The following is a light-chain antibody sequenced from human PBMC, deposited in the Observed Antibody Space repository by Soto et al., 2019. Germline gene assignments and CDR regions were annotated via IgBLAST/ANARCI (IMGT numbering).Light chain of an antibody. J-gene: IGKJ4*01. CDR3: QQSSNWPLT. V-gene: IGKV3-11*01. CDR2: DAS. Sequence: EIVLTQSPATLSLSPGERATLSCRASQSVSSCLAWYQQKPGQAPRLLIYDASNRATGIPARFSGSGSGTDFTLTISSLEPEDFAVYYGQQSSNWPLTFGGGTKVEIK. CDR1: QSVSSC.